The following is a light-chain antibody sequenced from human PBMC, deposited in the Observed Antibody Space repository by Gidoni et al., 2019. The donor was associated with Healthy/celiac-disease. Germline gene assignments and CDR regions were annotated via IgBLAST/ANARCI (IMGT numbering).Light chain of an antibody. Sequence: QSALTQPASVSGSPGQSITISCTGTSSDVGGYNYFPWYQQHPGKAPKLMIYDVSNRPSGVSNRFSGSKSGNTASLTISGLQAEDEADYYCSSYTSSSWVFGGGTKLTVL. J-gene: IGLJ3*02. CDR1: SSDVGGYNY. CDR2: DVS. CDR3: SSYTSSSWV. V-gene: IGLV2-14*03.